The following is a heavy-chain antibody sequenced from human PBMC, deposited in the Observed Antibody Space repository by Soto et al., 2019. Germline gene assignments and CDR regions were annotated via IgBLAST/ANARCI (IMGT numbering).Heavy chain of an antibody. CDR2: INEDGSQR. D-gene: IGHD5-12*01. J-gene: IGHJ3*02. V-gene: IGHV3-7*04. CDR1: GYSISPYW. CDR3: ARGWMFSSDM. Sequence: EVQLVESGGGLVQPGGSLRLSCAASGYSISPYWMSWVRQAPGKGLEWVADINEDGSQRNYIDSVRGRFTISRDNAKNSLYLQTNSLRVEDTAMYYCARGWMFSSDMWGQGTMVTVSS.